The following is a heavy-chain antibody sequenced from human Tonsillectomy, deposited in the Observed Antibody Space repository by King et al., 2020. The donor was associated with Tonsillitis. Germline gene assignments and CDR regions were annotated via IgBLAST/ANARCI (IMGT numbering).Heavy chain of an antibody. J-gene: IGHJ6*02. CDR1: GFTFSSYA. Sequence: VQLVESGGGLVQPGGSLRLSCAASGFTFSSYAMSWVRQAPGKGLEWVSAISGSGGSTYYADSVKGRFTISRDNSKNTLYLQMNSLRAEDTAVYYCAKDVSVEGVWGDYTYSYGMDVWGQGTTVTVSS. D-gene: IGHD4-17*01. CDR2: ISGSGGST. V-gene: IGHV3-23*04. CDR3: AKDVSVEGVWGDYTYSYGMDV.